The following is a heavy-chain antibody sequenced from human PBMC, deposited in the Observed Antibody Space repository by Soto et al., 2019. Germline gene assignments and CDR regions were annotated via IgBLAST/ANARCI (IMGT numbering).Heavy chain of an antibody. J-gene: IGHJ5*02. D-gene: IGHD3-22*01. V-gene: IGHV3-23*01. CDR1: GFTFRSYA. CDR2: ISGSGAST. CDR3: AKGDRDYYDTSGYYPNCFDP. Sequence: PGGSLRLSCTASGFTFRSYAMSWVRQAPGKGLEWVSTISGSGASTYFADSVKGRFTISRDNSKNTLYMQMNGLRAEDTAVYYCAKGDRDYYDTSGYYPNCFDPWGQGILVTVSS.